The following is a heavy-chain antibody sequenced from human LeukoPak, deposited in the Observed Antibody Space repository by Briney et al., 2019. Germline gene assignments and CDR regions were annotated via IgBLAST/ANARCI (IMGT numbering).Heavy chain of an antibody. V-gene: IGHV3-48*03. J-gene: IGHJ4*02. CDR2: ISSSGSTI. D-gene: IGHD6-6*01. Sequence: GGSLRLSCAASGFTFSSYEMNWVGQAPGKGLEWVSYISSSGSTIFYADSVKGRFTISRDNAKNSLYLQMNSLRAEDTAVYYCARLYSSSSGLRASDYWGQGTLVTVSS. CDR3: ARLYSSSSGLRASDY. CDR1: GFTFSSYE.